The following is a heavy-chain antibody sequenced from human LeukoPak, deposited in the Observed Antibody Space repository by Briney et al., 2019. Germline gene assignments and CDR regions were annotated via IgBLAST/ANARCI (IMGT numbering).Heavy chain of an antibody. CDR2: IWYDGSNK. Sequence: GGSLRLSCAASGFTFSSYGMHWVRQAPGKGLEWVAVIWYDGSNKYYADSVKGRFTISRDNSKNTLYLQMNSLRAEDTAVYYCARDDGSSWYAPVYWGQGTLVTASS. CDR1: GFTFSSYG. D-gene: IGHD6-13*01. CDR3: ARDDGSSWYAPVY. J-gene: IGHJ4*02. V-gene: IGHV3-33*01.